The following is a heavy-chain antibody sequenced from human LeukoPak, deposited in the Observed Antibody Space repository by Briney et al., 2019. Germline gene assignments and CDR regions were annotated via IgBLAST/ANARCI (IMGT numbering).Heavy chain of an antibody. D-gene: IGHD3-3*01. J-gene: IGHJ6*02. CDR1: GGSISSGGYY. V-gene: IGHV4-31*03. CDR3: ASTDSYYYYGMDV. Sequence: SQTLSLTCTVSGGSISSGGYYWSWIRQHPGTGLEWIGYIYYSGSTYYNPSLKSRVTISVDTSKNQFSLKLSSVTAADTAVYYCASTDSYYYYGMDVWGQGTTVTVSS. CDR2: IYYSGST.